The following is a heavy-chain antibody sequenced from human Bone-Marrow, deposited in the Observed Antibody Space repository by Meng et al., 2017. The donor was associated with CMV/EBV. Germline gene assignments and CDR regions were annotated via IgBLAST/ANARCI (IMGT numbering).Heavy chain of an antibody. V-gene: IGHV4-28*05. Sequence: SETLSLTCDVSIHSIRSSNWWGWIRQPPGKGLEWIGYIYYSGGIYYNPPLKSRVTMSVDTSKNQVSLKLNSVTAVDTAIYYCARTGDCTSTSCYTYFDFWDQGTPVTVSS. CDR3: ARTGDCTSTSCYTYFDF. CDR1: IHSIRSSNW. D-gene: IGHD2-2*02. CDR2: IYYSGGI. J-gene: IGHJ4*02.